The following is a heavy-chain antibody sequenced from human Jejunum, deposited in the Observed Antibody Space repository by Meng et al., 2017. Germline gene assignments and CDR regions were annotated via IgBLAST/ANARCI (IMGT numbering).Heavy chain of an antibody. CDR2: AGANFQSGT. D-gene: IGHD3-16*01. V-gene: IGHV4-61*08. CDR3: ARDYWGSLDY. Sequence: QLQLQGSGPGLVRPSETLSLTCTVSRGSVSSPDYQWGWIRQPPGKGLEWIGYAGANFQSGTNHNPSLKSRVTISLDTSKNQFSLKLTSVNAADTAVYYCARDYWGSLDYWGQGILVTVSS. J-gene: IGHJ4*02. CDR1: RGSVSSPDYQ.